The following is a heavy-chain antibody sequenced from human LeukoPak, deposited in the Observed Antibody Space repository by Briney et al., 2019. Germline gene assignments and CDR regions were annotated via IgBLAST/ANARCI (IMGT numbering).Heavy chain of an antibody. V-gene: IGHV3-48*03. CDR1: GFTFSSYE. D-gene: IGHD1-7*01. J-gene: IGHJ4*02. CDR3: ARANWNYGLYFDY. CDR2: ISSSGSTI. Sequence: PGGSLRLSCAASGFTFSSYEMNWARQAPGKGLEWVSYISSSGSTIYYADSVKGRFTISRDNAKNSLYLQMNSLRAEDTAVYYCARANWNYGLYFDYWGQGTLVTVSS.